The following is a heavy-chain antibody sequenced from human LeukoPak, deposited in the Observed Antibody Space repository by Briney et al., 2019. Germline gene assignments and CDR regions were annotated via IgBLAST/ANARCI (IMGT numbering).Heavy chain of an antibody. CDR3: ARHDNWNYDIDY. CDR2: IYPGDSDT. D-gene: IGHD1-7*01. V-gene: IGHV5-51*01. J-gene: IGHJ4*02. CDR1: GYSFTSYW. Sequence: GEALKISCKGSGYSFTSYWIGWVRPMPGKGLEWMGIIYPGDSDTRYSPSFQGQVTISADKSISTAYLQWSSLKASDTAMYYYARHDNWNYDIDYWGQGTLVTVSS.